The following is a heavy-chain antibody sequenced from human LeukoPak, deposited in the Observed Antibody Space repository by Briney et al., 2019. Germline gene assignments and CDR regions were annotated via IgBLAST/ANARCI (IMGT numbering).Heavy chain of an antibody. CDR1: GYTLTELS. J-gene: IGHJ4*02. D-gene: IGHD3-3*01. Sequence: ASVKVSCKVSGYTLTELSMHWVRQAPGKGLEWMGGFDPEDGETIYAQKFQGRVTMTEDTSTDIAYMELSSLRSEDTAVYYCATFAVVLRVVMSSYYFDYWGQGTLVTVSS. CDR2: FDPEDGET. V-gene: IGHV1-24*01. CDR3: ATFAVVLRVVMSSYYFDY.